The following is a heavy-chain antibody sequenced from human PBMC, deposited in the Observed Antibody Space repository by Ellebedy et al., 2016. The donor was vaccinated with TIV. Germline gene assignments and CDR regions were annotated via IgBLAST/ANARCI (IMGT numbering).Heavy chain of an antibody. CDR3: ARSLNPYDRSGWYYYGMDV. J-gene: IGHJ6*02. CDR2: ISAYNGNT. V-gene: IGHV1-18*01. D-gene: IGHD3-22*01. Sequence: AASVKVSCKASGYTFTSYGISWVRQAPGQGLEWMGWISAYNGNTNDAQKLQGRVTMTTDTSTSTAYMELRSLRSDDTAVYYCARSLNPYDRSGWYYYGMDVWGQGTTVTVSS. CDR1: GYTFTSYG.